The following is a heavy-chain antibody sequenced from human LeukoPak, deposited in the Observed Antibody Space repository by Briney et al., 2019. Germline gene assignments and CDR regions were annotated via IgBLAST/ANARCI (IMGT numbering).Heavy chain of an antibody. CDR1: GFSFSTQR. Sequence: GGSLRLSCAASGFSFSTQRMHWVRQAPGKGLVWVSYINIDERITGYADSVKGRFTISRDDSKNTLYLQMNSLRAEDTAVFYCARESEAFDIWGQGTMVTVSS. CDR2: INIDERIT. V-gene: IGHV3-74*01. CDR3: ARESEAFDI. J-gene: IGHJ3*02.